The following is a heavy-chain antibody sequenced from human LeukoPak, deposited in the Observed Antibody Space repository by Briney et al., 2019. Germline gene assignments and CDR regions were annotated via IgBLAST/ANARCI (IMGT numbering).Heavy chain of an antibody. CDR2: IYSGGDT. CDR3: ATETDDY. J-gene: IGHJ4*02. Sequence: PGGSLRLSCAASGFTLSSNYMSWVRQAPGKGLEWVSVIYSGGDTYYADSVKGRFTISRDNSKNTVYLQMNSLRAEDTAVYYCATETDDYWGQGTLVTVSS. V-gene: IGHV3-66*01. CDR1: GFTLSSNY. D-gene: IGHD2-21*02.